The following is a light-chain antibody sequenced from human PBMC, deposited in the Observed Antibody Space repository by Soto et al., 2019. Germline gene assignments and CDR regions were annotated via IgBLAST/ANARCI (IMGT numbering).Light chain of an antibody. CDR2: YDS. V-gene: IGLV3-21*04. J-gene: IGLJ2*01. Sequence: SYELTQPPSVSVAPGKTARITCGGNNIGSKSVHWYQQKPGQAPVLVIYYDSDRPSGIPERFPGSNSGNAATLTISRVEAGDEADYYCQVWDSSSDHPFGGGTKLTVL. CDR3: QVWDSSSDHP. CDR1: NIGSKS.